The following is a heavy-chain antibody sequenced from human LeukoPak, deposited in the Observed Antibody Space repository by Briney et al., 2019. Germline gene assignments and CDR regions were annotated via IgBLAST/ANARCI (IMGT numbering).Heavy chain of an antibody. CDR3: ARVGNIVVVPAARSNYFDY. Sequence: GASVKVSCKASGYTFTGYYMHWVRQAPGQWLEWMGWINPNSGGTNYAQKFQGRVTMTRDTSISTAYMELSRLRSDDTAVYYCARVGNIVVVPAARSNYFDYWGQGTLVTVSS. V-gene: IGHV1-2*02. CDR2: INPNSGGT. CDR1: GYTFTGYY. D-gene: IGHD2-2*01. J-gene: IGHJ4*02.